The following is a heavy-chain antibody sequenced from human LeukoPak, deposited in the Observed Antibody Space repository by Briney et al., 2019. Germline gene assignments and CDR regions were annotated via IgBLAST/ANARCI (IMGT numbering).Heavy chain of an antibody. CDR3: AKQPIAAAGIYYFDY. J-gene: IGHJ4*02. CDR2: ISGSGGST. D-gene: IGHD6-13*01. Sequence: GGSLRLSCAASGITASSYAMTWVRQAPGKGLEWVSAISGSGGSTYYADSVKGRFTISRDNSKNTLYLQMNSLRAEDTAVYYCAKQPIAAAGIYYFDYWGQGTLVTVSS. V-gene: IGHV3-23*01. CDR1: GITASSYA.